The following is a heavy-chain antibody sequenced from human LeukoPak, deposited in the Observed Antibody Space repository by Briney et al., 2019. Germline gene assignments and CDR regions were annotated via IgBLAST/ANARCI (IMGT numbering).Heavy chain of an antibody. V-gene: IGHV3-30*18. D-gene: IGHD3-22*01. CDR2: ISYDGSNK. Sequence: GGSLRLSCAASGFTFSSYGMHWVRQAPGKGLEWVAVISYDGSNKYYADSAKGRFTISRDNSKNTLYLQMNSLRAEDTAVYYCAKTRRDSSGSEYFDYWGQGTLVTVSS. CDR1: GFTFSSYG. J-gene: IGHJ4*02. CDR3: AKTRRDSSGSEYFDY.